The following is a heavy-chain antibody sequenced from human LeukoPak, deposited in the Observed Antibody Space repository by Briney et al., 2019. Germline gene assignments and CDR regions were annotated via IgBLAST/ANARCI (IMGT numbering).Heavy chain of an antibody. CDR2: IYYSGST. J-gene: IGHJ3*02. Sequence: SETLSLTCTVSGGSISSYYWSWIRQPPGNGLEWIGYIYYSGSTNYNPSLKSRVTISVDTSKNQFSLKLSSVTAADTAVYYCARDRTGTDAFDIWGQGTMVTVSS. CDR1: GGSISSYY. D-gene: IGHD1-1*01. CDR3: ARDRTGTDAFDI. V-gene: IGHV4-59*01.